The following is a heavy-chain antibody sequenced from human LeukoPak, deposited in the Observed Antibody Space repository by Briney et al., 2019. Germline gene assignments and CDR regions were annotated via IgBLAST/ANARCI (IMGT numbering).Heavy chain of an antibody. CDR1: GFTFSSYA. D-gene: IGHD2-15*01. J-gene: IGHJ4*02. V-gene: IGHV3-23*01. CDR2: ISGSGGST. Sequence: GGSLRLSCAASGFTFSSYAMSWVRQAPGKGLEWVSAISGSGGSTYYADSVKGRFTISRDNSKNTLYLQMNSLGAEDTAVYYCAKDRRGYCSGGSCYYNFDYWGQGTLVTVSA. CDR3: AKDRRGYCSGGSCYYNFDY.